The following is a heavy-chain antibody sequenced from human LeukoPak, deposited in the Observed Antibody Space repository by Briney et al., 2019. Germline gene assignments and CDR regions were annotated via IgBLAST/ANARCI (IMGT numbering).Heavy chain of an antibody. CDR1: GGSISSSNW. J-gene: IGHJ3*02. CDR3: ARVGVLGFGELYPAFDI. CDR2: IYHSGST. D-gene: IGHD3-10*01. Sequence: SETLSLTCAVSGGSISSSNWWSWVRQPPGKGLEWIGEIYHSGSTNYNPSLKSRVTISVDKSKNQFSLKLSSVTAADTAVYYCARVGVLGFGELYPAFDIWGQGTMVTVSS. V-gene: IGHV4-4*02.